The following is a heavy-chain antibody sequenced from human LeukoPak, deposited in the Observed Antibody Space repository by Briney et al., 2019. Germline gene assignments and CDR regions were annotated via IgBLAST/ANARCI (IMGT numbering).Heavy chain of an antibody. CDR1: GFTFSSYA. Sequence: GGSLRLSCAASGFTFSSYAMSWVRQAPGKGLEWVSAISGIGGSTYYTDSVKGRFTISRDNSKNTLYLQMNSLRAEDTAVYYCAKDHRYYYDSSGADYWGQGTLVTVSS. J-gene: IGHJ4*02. CDR3: AKDHRYYYDSSGADY. V-gene: IGHV3-23*01. CDR2: ISGIGGST. D-gene: IGHD3-22*01.